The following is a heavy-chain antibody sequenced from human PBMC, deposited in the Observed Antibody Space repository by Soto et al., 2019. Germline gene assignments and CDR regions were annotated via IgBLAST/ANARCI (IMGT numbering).Heavy chain of an antibody. J-gene: IGHJ3*02. CDR1: GGSISTGGYY. CDR2: IYYSGST. CDR3: ARDPRGYYYDSSGYYLDAFDI. Sequence: SETLSLTCTVSGGSISTGGYYWSWIRQHPGKGLEWIGYIYYSGSTYYNPSLKSRVTISVDTSKNQFSLKLSSVTAADTAVYYCARDPRGYYYDSSGYYLDAFDIWGQGIMVTVSS. V-gene: IGHV4-31*03. D-gene: IGHD3-22*01.